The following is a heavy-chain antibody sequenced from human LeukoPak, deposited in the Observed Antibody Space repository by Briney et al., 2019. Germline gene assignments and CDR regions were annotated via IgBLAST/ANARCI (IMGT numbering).Heavy chain of an antibody. Sequence: PGGSLRLSCAASGFTFSSYGMHWVRQAPGKGLEWVAFIRYDGSNKYYADSVKGRFTISRDNSKNTLYLQMNSLRAEDTAVYYCAKVLGLRSPRGVDWFDPWGQGTLVTVSS. CDR1: GFTFSSYG. D-gene: IGHD3-3*01. CDR2: IRYDGSNK. V-gene: IGHV3-30*02. J-gene: IGHJ5*02. CDR3: AKVLGLRSPRGVDWFDP.